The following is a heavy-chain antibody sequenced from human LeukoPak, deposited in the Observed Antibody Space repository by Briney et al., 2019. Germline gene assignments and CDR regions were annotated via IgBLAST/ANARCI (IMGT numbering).Heavy chain of an antibody. V-gene: IGHV3-74*01. Sequence: PGGPLRLPCAASGFTFSTYWMHWVRQAPGKARVWVSRINSDGSSTRYAASVKGRFTISRDNSKSSLYLQMSTLRDSDTAIYYCAREGDDFSLGPRYCGGWGKVTLV. D-gene: IGHD2-8*02. CDR2: INSDGSST. CDR1: GFTFSTYW. CDR3: AREGDDFSLGPRYCGG. J-gene: IGHJ4*02.